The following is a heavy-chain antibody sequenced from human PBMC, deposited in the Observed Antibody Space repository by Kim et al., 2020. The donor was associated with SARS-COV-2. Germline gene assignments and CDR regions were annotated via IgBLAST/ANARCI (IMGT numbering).Heavy chain of an antibody. CDR1: GFTFSSYA. J-gene: IGHJ3*02. Sequence: GGSLRLSCAASGFTFSSYAMSWVRQAPGKGLEWVSAISGGGGSTYYADSVKGRFTISRDNSKNTLYLQLNSLRAEDPAVYYGASAMGITIFADLDAFDIWGQGTMVTASS. CDR3: ASAMGITIFADLDAFDI. V-gene: IGHV3-23*01. CDR2: ISGGGGST. D-gene: IGHD3-3*01.